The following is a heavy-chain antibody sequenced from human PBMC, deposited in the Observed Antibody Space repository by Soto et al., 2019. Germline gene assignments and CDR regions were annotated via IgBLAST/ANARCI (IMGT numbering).Heavy chain of an antibody. Sequence: SETLSLTCTVSGGSISSSSYYWGWIRQPPGKGLEWIGSIYYSGSTYYNPSLKSRVTISVDTSKNQFSLKLGSVTAADTAVYYCARINGYYGDYERLDASFGGFFDYWGQGTLVTVSS. CDR3: ARINGYYGDYERLDASFGGFFDY. J-gene: IGHJ4*02. D-gene: IGHD4-17*01. V-gene: IGHV4-39*01. CDR1: GGSISSSSYY. CDR2: IYYSGST.